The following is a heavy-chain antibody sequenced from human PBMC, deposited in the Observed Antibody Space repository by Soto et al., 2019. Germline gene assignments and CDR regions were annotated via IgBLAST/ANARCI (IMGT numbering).Heavy chain of an antibody. CDR1: GGSISSGGYY. CDR2: IYYSGST. J-gene: IGHJ6*02. V-gene: IGHV4-31*03. D-gene: IGHD4-17*01. Sequence: SETLSLTCTVSGGSISSGGYYWSWIRQYPGKGLEWIGYIYYSGSTYYNPSLKSRVTISVDTSKNQFSLKLSSVTAADTAVYYCARDRMTTDVIGYYYYGMDVWGQGTTVT. CDR3: ARDRMTTDVIGYYYYGMDV.